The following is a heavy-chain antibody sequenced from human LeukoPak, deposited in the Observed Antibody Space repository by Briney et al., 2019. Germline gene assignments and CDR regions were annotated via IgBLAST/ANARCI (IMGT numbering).Heavy chain of an antibody. J-gene: IGHJ3*02. D-gene: IGHD6-6*01. CDR1: GGSISSYY. CDR3: ARPAYSSSAGDDAFDI. Sequence: SETLSITCTVSGGSISSYYWSWIRQPPGKGLEWIGYIYYSGSTNYNPSLKSRVTISVDTSKNQFSLKLSSVTAADTAVYYCARPAYSSSAGDDAFDIWGQGTMVTVSS. CDR2: IYYSGST. V-gene: IGHV4-59*01.